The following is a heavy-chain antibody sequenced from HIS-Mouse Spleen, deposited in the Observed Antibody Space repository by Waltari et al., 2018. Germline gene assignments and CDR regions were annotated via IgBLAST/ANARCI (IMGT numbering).Heavy chain of an antibody. CDR1: GGSVSGSY. J-gene: IGHJ2*01. Sequence: QVQLQQWGAGLLKPSEPLSLTCAVYGGSVSGSYWSWILQPPGKGLEWIGEINHSGSTNYNPSLKSRVTISVDTSKNQFSLKLSSVTAADTAVYYCARVRTGDPSYWYFDLWGRGTLVTVSS. CDR3: ARVRTGDPSYWYFDL. V-gene: IGHV4-34*01. CDR2: INHSGST. D-gene: IGHD7-27*01.